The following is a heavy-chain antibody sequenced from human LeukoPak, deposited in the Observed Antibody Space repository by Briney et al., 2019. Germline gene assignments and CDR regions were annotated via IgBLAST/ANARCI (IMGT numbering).Heavy chain of an antibody. CDR2: IIPVFGTT. Sequence: SVKVSCKASGDTFTSYGISWVRQAPGQGLEWLARIIPVFGTTNYARKFRGRVTVSTDDSTSAASLELSSLTPEDTAVYYCAREGEGIAAAGTLLVYFDYWGQGTLVTVSS. V-gene: IGHV1-69*05. J-gene: IGHJ4*02. D-gene: IGHD6-13*01. CDR1: GDTFTSYG. CDR3: AREGEGIAAAGTLLVYFDY.